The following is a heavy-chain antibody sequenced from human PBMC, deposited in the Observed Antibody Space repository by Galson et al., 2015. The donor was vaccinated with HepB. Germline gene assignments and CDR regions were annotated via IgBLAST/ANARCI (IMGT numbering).Heavy chain of an antibody. CDR1: GFTFSSYA. D-gene: IGHD2-2*01. Sequence: SLRLSCAASGFTFSSYAMSWVRQAPGKGLEWVSAISGSGGSTYYADSVKGRFTISRDNSKNTLYLQMNSLRAEDTAVYYCADLNVGSTSSDYWGQGTLVTVSS. J-gene: IGHJ4*02. CDR2: ISGSGGST. V-gene: IGHV3-23*01. CDR3: ADLNVGSTSSDY.